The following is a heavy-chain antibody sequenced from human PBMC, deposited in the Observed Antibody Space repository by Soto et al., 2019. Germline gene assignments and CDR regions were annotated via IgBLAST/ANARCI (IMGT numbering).Heavy chain of an antibody. CDR1: GGSISSYY. Sequence: SETLSLTCTVSGGSISSYYWSWIRQPPGRGLEWIGYIYYSGSTNYNPSLKSRVTISVDTSKNQFSLKLSSVTAADTAVYYCAGSWGFYYLDYWGQGTLITVSS. D-gene: IGHD7-27*01. J-gene: IGHJ4*02. CDR2: IYYSGST. CDR3: AGSWGFYYLDY. V-gene: IGHV4-59*01.